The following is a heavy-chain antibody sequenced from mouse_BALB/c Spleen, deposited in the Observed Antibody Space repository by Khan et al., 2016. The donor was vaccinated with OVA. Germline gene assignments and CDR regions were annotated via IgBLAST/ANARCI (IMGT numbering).Heavy chain of an antibody. D-gene: IGHD2-2*01. CDR1: GYTFISYY. Sequence: VQLVESGTELVKPGASVKLSCKASGYTFISYYMYWVKQRPGQGLEWIGEINPSNGDTNFNEKFKSKATLTVDKSSSTAYMQLSSLTSEDSAVYYCTRSGYGSFAYWGQGTLVTVSA. CDR3: TRSGYGSFAY. V-gene: IGHV1-53*01. CDR2: INPSNGDT. J-gene: IGHJ3*01.